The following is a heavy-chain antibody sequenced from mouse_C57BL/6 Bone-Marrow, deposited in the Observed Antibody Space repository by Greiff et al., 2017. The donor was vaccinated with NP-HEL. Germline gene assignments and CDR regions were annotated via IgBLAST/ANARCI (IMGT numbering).Heavy chain of an antibody. V-gene: IGHV1-26*01. CDR3: ARDGNYGMDC. CDR2: INPNNGGT. CDR1: GYTFTDYY. Sequence: EVQLQQSGPELVKPGASVKISCKASGYTFTDYYMTWVKQSHGKSLEWIGDINPNNGGTSYNQKFKGKATLTVDKSSSTAYMELRNLTSEDSAVYYCARDGNYGMDCWGQGTSVTVSS. D-gene: IGHD2-1*01. J-gene: IGHJ4*01.